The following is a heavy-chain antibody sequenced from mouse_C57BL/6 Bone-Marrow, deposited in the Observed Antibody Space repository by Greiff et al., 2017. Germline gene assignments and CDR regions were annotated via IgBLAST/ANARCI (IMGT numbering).Heavy chain of an antibody. V-gene: IGHV5-6*01. J-gene: IGHJ2*01. CDR3: ARHVPGFDY. CDR2: ISSGGSYT. Sequence: EVMLVESGGDLVKPGGSLKLSCAASGFTFSSYGMSWVRQTPDKRLEWVATISSGGSYTYYPDSVKGRFTISRDNAKNTLYLQMSSLKSEDTAMYYCARHVPGFDYWGQGTTLTVSS. CDR1: GFTFSSYG.